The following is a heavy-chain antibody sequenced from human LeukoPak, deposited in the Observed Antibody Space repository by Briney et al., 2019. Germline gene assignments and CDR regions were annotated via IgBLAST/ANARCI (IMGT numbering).Heavy chain of an antibody. D-gene: IGHD1-1*01. V-gene: IGHV4-4*07. Sequence: SSETLSLTCTVSGGPINTYFWTWIRQPAGKGLQWIGRIYPSGSTNYSPSLKSRLTMSVDTSNNQFSLKLSSVTAADTAVYYCARDRYGGIIDSWGQGTLVSVSS. CDR3: ARDRYGGIIDS. J-gene: IGHJ4*02. CDR1: GGPINTYF. CDR2: IYPSGST.